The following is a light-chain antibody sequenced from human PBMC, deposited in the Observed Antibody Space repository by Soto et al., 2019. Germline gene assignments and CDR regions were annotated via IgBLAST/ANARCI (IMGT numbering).Light chain of an antibody. CDR3: QQYDNSPGYT. J-gene: IGKJ2*01. Sequence: EIVMTQSPATLSVSPGERATLSCRASQSVSSNLAWYQQKPGQAPRLLIYGASTRATGIPARFSGSGSGTEFTLTISRLEPEDFAVYYCQQYDNSPGYTFGQGTKLEIK. V-gene: IGKV3D-15*01. CDR1: QSVSSN. CDR2: GAS.